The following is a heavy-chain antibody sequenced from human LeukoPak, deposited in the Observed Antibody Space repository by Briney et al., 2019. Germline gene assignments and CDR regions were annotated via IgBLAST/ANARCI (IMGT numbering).Heavy chain of an antibody. V-gene: IGHV3-21*01. J-gene: IGHJ4*02. CDR2: ISSSSSYI. CDR3: ARDLRGWGLNSD. CDR1: GFTFSSYS. D-gene: IGHD6-19*01. Sequence: GVSLRLSCAASGFTFSSYSMNWVRQAPGKGLEWVSSISSSSSYIYYQDSVKGRFTISRDNAKNSLYLQMNSLRAEDTAVYYCARDLRGWGLNSDWGQGTLVTVSS.